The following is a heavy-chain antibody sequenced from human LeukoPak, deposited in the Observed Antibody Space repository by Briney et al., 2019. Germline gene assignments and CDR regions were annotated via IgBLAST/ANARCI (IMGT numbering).Heavy chain of an antibody. J-gene: IGHJ5*02. CDR2: INPIIGTA. CDR1: GGTFSSYA. CDR3: AREARRTS. Sequence: ASVKVSCKASGGTFSSYAMSWVRQAPGQGLEWMGRINPIIGTANYAQKFQGRVTITTDKSTSTAYMELSRLRSEETAVYYCAREARRTSWGQGTLVTVSS. V-gene: IGHV1-69*04.